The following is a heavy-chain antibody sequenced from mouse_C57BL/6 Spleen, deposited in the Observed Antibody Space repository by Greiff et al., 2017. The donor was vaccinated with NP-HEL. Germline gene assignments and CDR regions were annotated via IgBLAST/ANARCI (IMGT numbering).Heavy chain of an antibody. D-gene: IGHD1-1*01. Sequence: VQLQQPGAELVKPGASVKLSCKASGYTFTSYWMHWVKQRPGQGLEWIGMIHPNSGSTNYNEKFKSKATLTVDKSSSTAYMQLSSLTSEDSAVYYCARKIITTVVDYYAMDYWGQGTSVTVSS. CDR3: ARKIITTVVDYYAMDY. V-gene: IGHV1-64*01. J-gene: IGHJ4*01. CDR1: GYTFTSYW. CDR2: IHPNSGST.